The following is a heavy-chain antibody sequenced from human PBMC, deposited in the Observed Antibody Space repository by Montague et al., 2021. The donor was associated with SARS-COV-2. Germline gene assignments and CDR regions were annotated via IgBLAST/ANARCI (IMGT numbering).Heavy chain of an antibody. Sequence: SETLSLTCTVSGGTVRDYYWNWIRQTPGKGLEWIGYIFYNGYTKYNPSLESRVTLSVDTPGNQLFLSLRSVTASDTATYFCARHSVSEDGTFFRSYFDPWGQGALVTVSS. CDR3: ARHSVSEDGTFFRSYFDP. CDR2: IFYNGYT. J-gene: IGHJ5*02. CDR1: GGTVRDYY. D-gene: IGHD1-26*01. V-gene: IGHV4-59*08.